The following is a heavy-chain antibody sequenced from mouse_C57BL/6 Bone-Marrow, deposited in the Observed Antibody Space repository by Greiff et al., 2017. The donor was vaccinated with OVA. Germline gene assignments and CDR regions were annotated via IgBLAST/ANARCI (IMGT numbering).Heavy chain of an antibody. D-gene: IGHD2-5*01. CDR3: TRGYSNYYAMDY. V-gene: IGHV1-15*01. CDR2: IDPETGGT. CDR1: GYTFTDYE. J-gene: IGHJ4*01. Sequence: QVQLKESGAELLRPGASVTLSCKASGYTFTDYEMHWVKQTPVHGLEWIGAIDPETGGTAYNQKFKGKAILTADKSSSTAYMELRSLTSEDSAVYYCTRGYSNYYAMDYWGQGTSVTVSS.